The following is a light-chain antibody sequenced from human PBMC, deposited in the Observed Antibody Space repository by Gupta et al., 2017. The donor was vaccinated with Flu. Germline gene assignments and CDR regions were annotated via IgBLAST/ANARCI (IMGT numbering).Light chain of an antibody. J-gene: IGLJ1*01. CDR1: RSDVGAYRY. CDR3: SSYTSDSSV. V-gene: IGLV2-14*01. Sequence: QSALTQPASVSGSPGQSITISCTGTRSDVGAYRYVSWYQQHPGKAPKLILYEVNNRPSGVSDRFSGSKSGNTASLTISGLQAEDEADYYCSSYTSDSSVFGTGTTVTVL. CDR2: EVN.